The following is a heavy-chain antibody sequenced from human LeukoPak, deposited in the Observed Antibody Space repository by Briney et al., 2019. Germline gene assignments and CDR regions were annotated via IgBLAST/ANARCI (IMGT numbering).Heavy chain of an antibody. V-gene: IGHV3-53*01. D-gene: IGHD4-23*01. CDR2: IYNNGNT. CDR3: TREVTGGNPFDY. CDR1: GSTVSSNY. J-gene: IGHJ4*02. Sequence: GGSLRLSCAASGSTVSSNYMSWVRQAPGEGLEWVSVIYNNGNTYYADSVKGRFTISRGNSKNTLYLQMNSLRAEDTAVYYCTREVTGGNPFDYWGQGTLVTVSS.